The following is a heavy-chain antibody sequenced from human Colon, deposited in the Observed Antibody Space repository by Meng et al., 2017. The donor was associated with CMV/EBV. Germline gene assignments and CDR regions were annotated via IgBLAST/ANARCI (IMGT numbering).Heavy chain of an antibody. CDR2: ISTSGTNI. Sequence: GGSLRLSCVASGLTVSSTYMSWVRQAPGKGLEWVSSISTSGTNIYYADSVKGRFTVSRDDARDSLYLQLNSLRAEDTALYYCARVKCGTTSCSQGLDPWGQGTLVTVSS. J-gene: IGHJ5*02. CDR3: ARVKCGTTSCSQGLDP. V-gene: IGHV3-21*06. D-gene: IGHD2-2*01. CDR1: GLTVSSTY.